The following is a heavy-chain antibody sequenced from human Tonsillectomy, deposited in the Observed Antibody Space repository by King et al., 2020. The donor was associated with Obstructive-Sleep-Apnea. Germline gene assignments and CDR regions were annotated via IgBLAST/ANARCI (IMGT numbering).Heavy chain of an antibody. V-gene: IGHV1-18*04. CDR1: GYTFTSYG. J-gene: IGHJ5*02. Sequence: QVQLVESGAEVKKPGASVKVSCTASGYTFTSYGISWVRQAPGQGLEWMGWISAYNGNTNYAQKLQGRVTMTTDTSTSTAYMELRSLRSDDTAVYYCARGEYDFWSGYQNWFDPWGQGTLVTVSS. D-gene: IGHD3-3*01. CDR3: ARGEYDFWSGYQNWFDP. CDR2: ISAYNGNT.